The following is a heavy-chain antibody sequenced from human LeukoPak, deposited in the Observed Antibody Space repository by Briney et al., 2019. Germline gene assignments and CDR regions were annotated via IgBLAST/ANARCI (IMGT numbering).Heavy chain of an antibody. J-gene: IGHJ6*03. CDR3: ARVYIRDSSGYYGYYYYMDV. CDR2: IYHGGST. V-gene: IGHV4-38-2*02. CDR1: GYSISSGYY. D-gene: IGHD3-22*01. Sequence: SETLSLTCTVSGYSISSGYYGGCIRQPPGKGLEWVGSIYHGGSTYYNPSLKSRVTISVDTSKNQFSLKLSSVTAADTAVYYCARVYIRDSSGYYGYYYYMDVWGKGTTVTVSS.